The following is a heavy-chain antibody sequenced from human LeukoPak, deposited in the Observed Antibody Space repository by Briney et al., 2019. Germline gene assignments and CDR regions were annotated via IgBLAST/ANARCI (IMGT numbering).Heavy chain of an antibody. V-gene: IGHV5-51*01. CDR3: ARLGGYGSGSMGYYYYGMDV. CDR1: GYSFTSYW. D-gene: IGHD3-10*01. CDR2: IYPGDSDT. J-gene: IGHJ6*04. Sequence: GESLKISCKGSGYSFTSYWIGWVRQMPGKGLEWMGTIYPGDSDTRYSPPFQGQVTISADKSISTAYLQWSSLKASDTAMYYCARLGGYGSGSMGYYYYGMDVWGKGTTVTVSS.